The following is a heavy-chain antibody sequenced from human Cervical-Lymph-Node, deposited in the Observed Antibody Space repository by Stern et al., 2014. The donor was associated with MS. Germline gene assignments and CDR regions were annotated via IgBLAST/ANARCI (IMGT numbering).Heavy chain of an antibody. V-gene: IGHV3-7*01. CDR1: GFSLSSTW. D-gene: IGHD2-15*01. J-gene: IGHJ3*01. Sequence: VQLVESGGGLVQPGGSLRLSCAASGFSLSSTWMTWVRQAPGKGLEREANIKQDGSDKYYLDPVKGRLPILRDNAQTSLDLPTNGLRAEDTAVYYGVRDSGFCSGGSCCGDAFDLWGQGTMVTVFS. CDR2: IKQDGSDK. CDR3: VRDSGFCSGGSCCGDAFDL.